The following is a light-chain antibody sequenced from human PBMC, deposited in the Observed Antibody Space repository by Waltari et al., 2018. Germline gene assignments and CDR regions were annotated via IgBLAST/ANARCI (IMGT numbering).Light chain of an antibody. CDR2: KAS. CDR3: QQYNSYSPWT. Sequence: DIEMTQSPSTLSASVGDTVTITCRASQSISSWLAWYQQKPGKAPKLLIYKASSLESGVPSRFSGSGSRTEFTLTISSLQPDDFATYYCQQYNSYSPWTFGQGTKVEIK. CDR1: QSISSW. J-gene: IGKJ1*01. V-gene: IGKV1-5*03.